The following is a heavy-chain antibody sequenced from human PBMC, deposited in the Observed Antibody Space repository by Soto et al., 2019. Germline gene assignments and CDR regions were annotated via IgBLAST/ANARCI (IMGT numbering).Heavy chain of an antibody. CDR3: ARDFGYGGYGDY. CDR1: GGSISSGDYS. D-gene: IGHD5-12*01. Sequence: PSETLSLTCAVSGGSISSGDYSWSLIRQPPGKGLEWIGYIYHSGSTYYNPSLKSRVTISVDKSKNQFSLKLSSVTAADTAVYYCARDFGYGGYGDYWGQGTLVTVSS. V-gene: IGHV4-30-2*01. CDR2: IYHSGST. J-gene: IGHJ4*02.